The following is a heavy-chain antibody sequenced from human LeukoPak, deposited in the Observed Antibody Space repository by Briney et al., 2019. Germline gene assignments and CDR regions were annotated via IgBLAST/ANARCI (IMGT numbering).Heavy chain of an antibody. CDR2: ISAYNGNT. J-gene: IGHJ5*02. Sequence: ASVKVSCKASGYTFTSYGISWVRQAPGQGLEWMGWISAYNGNTNYAQKLQGRVTMTTDTPTSTAYMELRSLRSDDTAVYYCARDPSPLGVVVPAAIQNWFDPWGQGTLVTVSS. CDR1: GYTFTSYG. D-gene: IGHD2-2*02. V-gene: IGHV1-18*01. CDR3: ARDPSPLGVVVPAAIQNWFDP.